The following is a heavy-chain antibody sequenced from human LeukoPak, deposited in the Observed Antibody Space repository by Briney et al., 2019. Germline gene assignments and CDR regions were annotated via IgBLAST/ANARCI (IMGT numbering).Heavy chain of an antibody. D-gene: IGHD3-3*01. J-gene: IGHJ5*02. CDR1: GVSISSGSYY. CDR2: IYTSGST. CDR3: ARGPYYDFWSGGFDP. V-gene: IGHV4-61*02. Sequence: SETLSLTCTVSGVSISSGSYYWSWIRQPAGKGLEWIGRIYTSGSTNYNPSLKSRVTISVDTSKNQFSLKLSSVTAADTAVYYCARGPYYDFWSGGFDPWGQGTLVTVSS.